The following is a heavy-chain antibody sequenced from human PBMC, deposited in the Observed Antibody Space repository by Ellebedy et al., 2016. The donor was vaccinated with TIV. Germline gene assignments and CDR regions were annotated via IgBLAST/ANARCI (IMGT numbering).Heavy chain of an antibody. Sequence: SETLSLTCTVSGGSISTYFWSWIRQPPGKGLEWIASIYYRGSTYANPSLKSRVTISVDTSKNQLSLKLRSVTAADTAVYYCAADLGGSWFDYWGLGTLVTVSS. V-gene: IGHV4-59*05. CDR3: AADLGGSWFDY. J-gene: IGHJ4*02. D-gene: IGHD6-13*01. CDR1: GGSISTYF. CDR2: IYYRGST.